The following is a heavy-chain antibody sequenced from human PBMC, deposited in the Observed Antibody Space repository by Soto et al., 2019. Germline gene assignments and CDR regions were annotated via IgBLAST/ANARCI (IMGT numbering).Heavy chain of an antibody. V-gene: IGHV4-31*02. J-gene: IGHJ5*02. D-gene: IGHD6-6*01. CDR1: GGSISSGGDF. CDR2: IYSCGRT. Sequence: SLSLPLTWFVCGGSISSGGDFWSWIRQHPEKGLEWIGYIYSCGRTYYNPSLHSRFSIAVDTTENQFSLKMTSDTSADTSVYYCARGSFSSSSSWCDPWGRGTLVTVSS. CDR3: ARGSFSSSSSWCDP.